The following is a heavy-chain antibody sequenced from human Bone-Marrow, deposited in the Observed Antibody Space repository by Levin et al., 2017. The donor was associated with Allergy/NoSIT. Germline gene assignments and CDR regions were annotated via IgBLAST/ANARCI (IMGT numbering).Heavy chain of an antibody. V-gene: IGHV3-33*01. Sequence: GESLKISCAASGFSFSSYGMHWVRQAPGKGLEWVAVIWSDDGSNKNYADSVKGRFTISRDNWKKTLYLQMNSLRAEDTAVYYCARGATGYCTSTSCSPLQHWGQGTLITVSS. J-gene: IGHJ1*01. CDR1: GFSFSSYG. CDR2: IWSDDGSNK. CDR3: ARGATGYCTSTSCSPLQH. D-gene: IGHD2-2*01.